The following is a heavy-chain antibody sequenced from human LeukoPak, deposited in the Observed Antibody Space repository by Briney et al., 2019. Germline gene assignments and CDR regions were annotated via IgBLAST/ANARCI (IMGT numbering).Heavy chain of an antibody. CDR3: ARVRVGATAKGHYFDY. CDR1: GFTFSNYA. Sequence: GGSLRLSCAASGFTFSNYAIHWVRQAPGKGLESVSVISSNGGNIYHANSVKGRFTISRDNSKNTVYLQMGSLRPEDMAVYYCARVRVGATAKGHYFDYWGQGTLVTVPS. V-gene: IGHV3-64*01. CDR2: ISSNGGNI. J-gene: IGHJ4*02. D-gene: IGHD1-26*01.